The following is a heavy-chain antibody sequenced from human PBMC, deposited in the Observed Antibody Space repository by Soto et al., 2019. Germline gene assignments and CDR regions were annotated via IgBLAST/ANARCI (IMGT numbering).Heavy chain of an antibody. V-gene: IGHV3-23*01. CDR3: AKDGLFLEVPPASLSY. Sequence: EGSLRLSCAASGFTFSTYAMNWVRQAPGKGLEWVSGISGSDDGTYYADSVKGRFTISRDNSRSTLYLQMNSLRAEDTAIYYCAKDGLFLEVPPASLSYWGQGTLVTVSS. CDR1: GFTFSTYA. J-gene: IGHJ4*02. D-gene: IGHD2-2*01. CDR2: ISGSDDGT.